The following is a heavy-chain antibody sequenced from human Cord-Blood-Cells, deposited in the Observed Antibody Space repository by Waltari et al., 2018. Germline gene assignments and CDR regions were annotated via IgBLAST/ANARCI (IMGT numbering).Heavy chain of an antibody. CDR1: GGSFSGYY. V-gene: IGHV4-34*04. D-gene: IGHD7-27*01. Sequence: QVQLQQWGAGLLKPSETLSLTCAVYGGSFSGYYWSWIRQPPGKGLEWIGEINQSGSTNHNPSLKSRATRSVYTAKNQFSLKLSSVTAADTAVYYCARVGANWGILDYWGQGTLVTVSS. CDR3: ARVGANWGILDY. CDR2: INQSGST. J-gene: IGHJ4*02.